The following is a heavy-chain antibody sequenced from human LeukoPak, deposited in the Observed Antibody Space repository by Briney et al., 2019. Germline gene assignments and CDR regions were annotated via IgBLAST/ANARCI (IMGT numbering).Heavy chain of an antibody. CDR3: ARDLRHSGSYYNPLYYYYYYGMDV. D-gene: IGHD3-10*01. Sequence: SETLSLTCTVSGGSISSYYWGWIRQPPGKGLEWIGSIYYSGSTYYNPSLKSRVTISVDTSKNQFSLKLSSVTAADTAVYYCARDLRHSGSYYNPLYYYYYYGMDVWGQGTTVTVSS. V-gene: IGHV4-39*07. CDR1: GGSISSYY. CDR2: IYYSGST. J-gene: IGHJ6*02.